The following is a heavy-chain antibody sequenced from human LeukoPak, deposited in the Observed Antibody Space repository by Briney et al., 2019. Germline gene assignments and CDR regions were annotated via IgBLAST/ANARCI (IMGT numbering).Heavy chain of an antibody. J-gene: IGHJ4*02. CDR3: AKGGYGDYEAY. V-gene: IGHV3-23*01. CDR1: GFTFSSYA. D-gene: IGHD4-17*01. Sequence: GGSLRLSCAASGFTFSSYAMSWVRQAPGKGLEWVSAISGSGGSTYYADSVKGRFTISRDNSKKSLFLQMNSLRTEDTALYYCAKGGYGDYEAYWGQGTLVTVSS. CDR2: ISGSGGST.